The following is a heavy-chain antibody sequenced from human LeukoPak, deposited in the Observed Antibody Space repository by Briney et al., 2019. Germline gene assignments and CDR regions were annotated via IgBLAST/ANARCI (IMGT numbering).Heavy chain of an antibody. D-gene: IGHD1-26*01. CDR1: GFSFSSYG. CDR2: IRFDGSNE. CDR3: AKVSGTYYNYYYYYMDV. V-gene: IGHV3-30*02. Sequence: GGSLRLSCAASGFSFSSYGMHWVRQAPGKGLEWAAFIRFDGSNEYYADSVKGRFTISRDNSKDTLYLQMNSLSTEDTAVYYCAKVSGTYYNYYYYYMDVWGKGTTVTISS. J-gene: IGHJ6*03.